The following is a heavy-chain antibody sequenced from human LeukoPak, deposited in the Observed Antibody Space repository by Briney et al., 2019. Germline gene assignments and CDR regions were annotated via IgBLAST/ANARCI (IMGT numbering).Heavy chain of an antibody. CDR3: AKGVGAGNSVYFDQ. CDR2: ISDSGSST. J-gene: IGHJ4*02. Sequence: GGSLRLSCAASGLTFSSYAMNWVRKAPGKGLEWVSVISDSGSSTYYADSVKGRFTISRDNVKNTLYLRMNSLRAEDTAVYYCAKGVGAGNSVYFDQWGQVTLVTVSS. D-gene: IGHD6-13*01. CDR1: GLTFSSYA. V-gene: IGHV3-23*01.